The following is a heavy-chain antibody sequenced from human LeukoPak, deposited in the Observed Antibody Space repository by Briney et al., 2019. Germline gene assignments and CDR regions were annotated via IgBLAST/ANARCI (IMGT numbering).Heavy chain of an antibody. CDR1: GFIFSSYA. V-gene: IGHV3-30-3*01. J-gene: IGHJ4*02. D-gene: IGHD2-2*01. CDR2: ISYDGSDK. Sequence: GGSRRLSCAASGFIFSSYAMDWVRQAPGKGLEWVAVISYDGSDKYYADFVKGRFTISRDNSKNTLYLQMNSLRAEDTAVYYCARGGCSSTRCYLNYWGQGTLVTVPS. CDR3: ARGGCSSTRCYLNY.